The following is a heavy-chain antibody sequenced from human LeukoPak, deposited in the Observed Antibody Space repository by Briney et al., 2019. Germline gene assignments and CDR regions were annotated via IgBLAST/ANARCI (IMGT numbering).Heavy chain of an antibody. CDR2: IYYSGST. V-gene: IGHV4-59*01. D-gene: IGHD3-22*01. J-gene: IGHJ3*02. Sequence: SETLSLTCTVSGGSISSYYWSWIRQPPGKGLEWIGYIYYSGSTNYNPSLKSRVTISVDTSKNQFSLKLSSVTAADTAVYYCARDRPPSYYYDSSGLDAFDIWGQGTMVTVSS. CDR3: ARDRPPSYYYDSSGLDAFDI. CDR1: GGSISSYY.